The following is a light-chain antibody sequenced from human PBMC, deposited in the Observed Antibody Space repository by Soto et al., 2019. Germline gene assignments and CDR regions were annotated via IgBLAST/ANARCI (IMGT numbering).Light chain of an antibody. CDR3: QKYDTVPFT. J-gene: IGKJ3*01. V-gene: IGKV1-27*01. Sequence: DMQMTQSPSSLSASVGDRVTMTCQASQDIRNYVAWYQQKPGKVPKLLISAASTLQSGVSSRFSGRGSGTDFTLTISSLQPEDVATYYCQKYDTVPFTFGPGTKVDFK. CDR1: QDIRNY. CDR2: AAS.